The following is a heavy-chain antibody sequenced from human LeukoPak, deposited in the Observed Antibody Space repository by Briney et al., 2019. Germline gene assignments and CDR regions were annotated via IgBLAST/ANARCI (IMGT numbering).Heavy chain of an antibody. Sequence: GGSLRLSCAASGFTFSSYAITWVRQAPGKGLEWVSAISGTSGNTFYADSVKGRFTISRDNSKNTLYLQMTSLRAVDTAIYYCTKGDCSGGDCYGGADYWGQGTLIIVSS. V-gene: IGHV3-23*01. CDR3: TKGDCSGGDCYGGADY. CDR2: ISGTSGNT. D-gene: IGHD2-21*02. CDR1: GFTFSSYA. J-gene: IGHJ4*02.